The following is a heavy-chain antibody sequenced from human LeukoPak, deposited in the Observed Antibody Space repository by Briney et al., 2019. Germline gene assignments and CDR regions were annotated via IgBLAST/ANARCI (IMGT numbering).Heavy chain of an antibody. CDR2: ISGSGAAT. V-gene: IGHV3-23*01. CDR3: ARGGRVAVAVLNWFDP. CDR1: GFTLGNYA. D-gene: IGHD6-19*01. Sequence: PGGSLRLSCATSGFTLGNYAMTWVRQAPGKGLAWVSTISGSGAATNYADSVKGRFTISRDNSKNTLYLQMNSLRAEDTAVYYCARGGRVAVAVLNWFDPWGQGTLVTVSS. J-gene: IGHJ5*02.